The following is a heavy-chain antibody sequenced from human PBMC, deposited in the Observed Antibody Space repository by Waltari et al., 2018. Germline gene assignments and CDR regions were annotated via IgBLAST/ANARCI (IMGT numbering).Heavy chain of an antibody. D-gene: IGHD6-13*01. V-gene: IGHV4-39*07. CDR3: ARGYSSSWNSYYFDY. CDR1: GGSISSRSYY. J-gene: IGHJ4*02. CDR2: IYYSGST. Sequence: QLQLQESGPGLVKPSETLSLTCTVSGGSISSRSYYWGWIRQPPGKGLEWIGSIYYSGSTYYNPSLKSRVTISVDTSKNQFSLKLSSVTAADTAVYYCARGYSSSWNSYYFDYWGQGTLVTVSS.